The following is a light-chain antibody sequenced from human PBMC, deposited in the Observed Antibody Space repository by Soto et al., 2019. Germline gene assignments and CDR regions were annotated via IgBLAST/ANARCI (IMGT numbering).Light chain of an antibody. J-gene: IGKJ4*01. CDR2: KAS. CDR1: QTISSW. V-gene: IGKV1-5*03. CDR3: LQHNSYPRT. Sequence: DIQMTQSPSTLSGPVGDRVTITCRASQTISSWLDWYQQKPGKAPKLLIYKASTLKSGVPSRFSGSVSATEFTLTIRSLQPEDFATYFCLQHNSYPRTFGGGTKVDIK.